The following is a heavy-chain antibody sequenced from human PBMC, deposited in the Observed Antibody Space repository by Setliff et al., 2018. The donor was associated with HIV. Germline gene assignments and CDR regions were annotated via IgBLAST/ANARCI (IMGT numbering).Heavy chain of an antibody. J-gene: IGHJ3*01. CDR1: GDSISSSAYY. D-gene: IGHD3-3*01. Sequence: SETLSLTCTVSGDSISSSAYYWGWVRQPPGKGLEWIGSIYYSGTAYYNPSLRSRVTILVDTSNNNFSLKLNSVTAADTAMYHCARVIASGYNFWSGYPFDAFGVWGQGTMVTVSS. CDR2: IYYSGTA. V-gene: IGHV4-39*07. CDR3: ARVIASGYNFWSGYPFDAFGV.